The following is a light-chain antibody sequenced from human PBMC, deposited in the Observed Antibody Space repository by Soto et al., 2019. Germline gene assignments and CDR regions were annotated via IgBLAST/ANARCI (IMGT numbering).Light chain of an antibody. CDR2: GAS. V-gene: IGKV3-20*01. CDR3: QQYGSSPPIT. Sequence: EIVFTQSPGTLSLSPGERSTLSCMASQSVSSSYLAWYQQKPGQAPRLLIYGASSRATGIPDGFSGSGSGTDFTLTISRLEPEDFAVYYCQQYGSSPPITFGQGTRLEIK. CDR1: QSVSSSY. J-gene: IGKJ5*01.